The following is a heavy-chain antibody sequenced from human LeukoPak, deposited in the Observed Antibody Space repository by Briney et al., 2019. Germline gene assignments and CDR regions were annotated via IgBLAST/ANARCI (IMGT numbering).Heavy chain of an antibody. D-gene: IGHD6-13*01. CDR3: ARGSHIRSSWYGSWFDP. J-gene: IGHJ5*02. V-gene: IGHV3-30-3*01. CDR1: GFTFSSYA. CDR2: ISYDGSNK. Sequence: PGGSLRLSCAASGFTFSSYAMHWVRQAPGKGLEWVAVISYDGSNKYYADSVKGRFTISRDNSKNTLYLQMNSLRAEDTALYYCARGSHIRSSWYGSWFDPWGQGTLVTVSS.